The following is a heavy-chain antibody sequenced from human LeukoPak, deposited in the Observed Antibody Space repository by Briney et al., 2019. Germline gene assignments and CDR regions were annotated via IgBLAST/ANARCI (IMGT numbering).Heavy chain of an antibody. CDR1: GGSISSYY. J-gene: IGHJ4*02. CDR3: AREKVGATAFDY. V-gene: IGHV4-59*01. D-gene: IGHD1-26*01. Sequence: KPSETLSLTWTVSGGSISSYYWSWIRQPPGKGLEWIGYIYYSGSTNYNPSLKSRVTISVDTSKNQFSLKLSSVTAADTAVYYCAREKVGATAFDYWGQGTLVTVSS. CDR2: IYYSGST.